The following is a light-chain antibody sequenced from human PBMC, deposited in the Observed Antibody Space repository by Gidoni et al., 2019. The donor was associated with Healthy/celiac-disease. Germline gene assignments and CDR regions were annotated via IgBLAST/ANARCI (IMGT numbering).Light chain of an antibody. J-gene: IGKJ4*01. CDR3: QQSYSTPPT. CDR1: QSISSY. V-gene: IGKV1-39*01. CDR2: AAS. Sequence: DIQMTQSPSSLSASVGDSVTITCRASQSISSYLNWYQQKPGKAPKLLIYAASSLQSGVPSRFSGSGSGTDFTLTISSLQPEDFATYYCQQSYSTPPTFXGXTKVEIK.